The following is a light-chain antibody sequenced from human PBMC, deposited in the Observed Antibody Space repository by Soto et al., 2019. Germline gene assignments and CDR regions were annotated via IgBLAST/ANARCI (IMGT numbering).Light chain of an antibody. CDR3: QQYGSSRT. V-gene: IGKV3-20*01. Sequence: ESVLTQSPGTLSLSPGERATLSCRASQSVSSSYLAWYQQKPGQAPRLLIYGASSRATGIPDRFSGSGSGTAFTLTISRLEPEDFAVYYCQQYGSSRTFGQGTKVEI. J-gene: IGKJ1*01. CDR2: GAS. CDR1: QSVSSSY.